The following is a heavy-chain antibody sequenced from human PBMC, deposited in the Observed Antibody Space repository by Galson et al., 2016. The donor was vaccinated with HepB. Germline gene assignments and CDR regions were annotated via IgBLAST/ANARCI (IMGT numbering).Heavy chain of an antibody. CDR1: GFTFGSYD. CDR3: ARTGEMATVYYYPGLDV. CDR2: ISISGKTI. V-gene: IGHV3-48*03. Sequence: SLRLSCAASGFTFGSYDMNWVRQAPGKGLEWVSYISISGKTIYYADSVKGRFTISRDNAKNSLHLQMSSLRADDTAVYYCARTGEMATVYYYPGLDVWGQGTTVTVS. J-gene: IGHJ6*02. D-gene: IGHD5-24*01.